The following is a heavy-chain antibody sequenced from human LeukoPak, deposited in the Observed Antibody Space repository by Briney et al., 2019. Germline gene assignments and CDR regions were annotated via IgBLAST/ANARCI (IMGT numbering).Heavy chain of an antibody. D-gene: IGHD3-3*01. Sequence: PGRSLRLSCAASGFTFSSYAMHWVRQAPSKGLEWVAVISYDGSNKYYADSVKGRFTISRDNSKNTLYLQMNSLRAEDTAVYYCARAPSYYDFWSGLHNYYMDVWGKGTTVTVSS. CDR3: ARAPSYYDFWSGLHNYYMDV. CDR1: GFTFSSYA. J-gene: IGHJ6*03. CDR2: ISYDGSNK. V-gene: IGHV3-30*01.